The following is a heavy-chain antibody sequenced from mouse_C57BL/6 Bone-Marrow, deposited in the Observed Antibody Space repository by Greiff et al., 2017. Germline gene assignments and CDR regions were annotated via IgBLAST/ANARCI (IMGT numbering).Heavy chain of an antibody. CDR1: GYTFTDYY. V-gene: IGHV1-76*01. CDR2: IYPGSGNT. CDR3: ARDFHYYGSSYYFDY. D-gene: IGHD1-1*01. J-gene: IGHJ2*01. Sequence: VQLQQSGAELVRPGASVKLSCKASGYTFTDYYINWVKQRPGQGLEWIARIYPGSGNTYYNEKFKGKATLTAEKSSSTAYMQLSSLTSEDSAVYFCARDFHYYGSSYYFDYWGQGTTLTVSS.